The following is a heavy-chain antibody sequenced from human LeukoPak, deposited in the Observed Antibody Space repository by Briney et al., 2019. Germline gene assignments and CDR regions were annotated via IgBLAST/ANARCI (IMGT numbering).Heavy chain of an antibody. CDR1: GGTFSRSG. CDR2: IIPIFGTV. D-gene: IGHD3-22*01. V-gene: IGHV1-69*01. J-gene: IGHJ4*02. CDR3: ARDGAIFDSRGYYYLW. Sequence: SVKVSCKAPGGTFSRSGFSWVRQAPGQGLEWMGGIIPIFGTVNYAQKFQGRVTITADESTSTAYMELTSLRSEDTAIYYCARDGAIFDSRGYYYLWWGQGTLVTVSS.